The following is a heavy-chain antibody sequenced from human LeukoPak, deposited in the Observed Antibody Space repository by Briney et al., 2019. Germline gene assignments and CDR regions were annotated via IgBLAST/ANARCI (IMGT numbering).Heavy chain of an antibody. V-gene: IGHV3-74*01. CDR2: VNNDGSDT. CDR3: TRGGAAGTFDC. J-gene: IGHJ4*02. Sequence: GGPLRLSCAASDFTFSDYWMNWVRQVPGKGLVWVARVNNDGSDTIYADSVEGRFTITRDNAKNTLYLQMNSLRADDTAVYYCTRGGAAGTFDCWGQGTLVTVSS. CDR1: DFTFSDYW. D-gene: IGHD6-13*01.